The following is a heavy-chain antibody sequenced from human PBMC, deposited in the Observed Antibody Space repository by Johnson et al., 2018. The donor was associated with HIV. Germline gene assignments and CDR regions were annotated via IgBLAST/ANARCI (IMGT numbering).Heavy chain of an antibody. Sequence: QVQLVESGGGVVQPGTSLRLSCAASGFTFSYYAIFWVRQAPGKGLEWVAVISHDGSNKYYADSVKGRFTISRDNSKNPLYLQMNSLRPEDTAVYFCARGGLYIQFLAFYAFDIWGQGTMVTVSS. CDR2: ISHDGSNK. J-gene: IGHJ3*02. D-gene: IGHD4-11*01. V-gene: IGHV3-30-3*01. CDR1: GFTFSYYA. CDR3: ARGGLYIQFLAFYAFDI.